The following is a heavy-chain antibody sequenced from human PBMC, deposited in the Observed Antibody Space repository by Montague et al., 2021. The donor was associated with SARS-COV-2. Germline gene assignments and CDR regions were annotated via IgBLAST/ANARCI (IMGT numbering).Heavy chain of an antibody. CDR3: ARAGSGSSWLVGWFDP. Sequence: SETLSLTCAVSGGSISSNNWWSWVRQPPGKGLEWIGEIYHSGSTNYSPSLKSRVTISVDKSKSQFSLKLTSLTAADTAVYYCARAGSGSSWLVGWFDPWGQGTLVTVSS. D-gene: IGHD6-13*01. V-gene: IGHV4-4*02. CDR2: IYHSGST. CDR1: GGSISSNNW. J-gene: IGHJ5*02.